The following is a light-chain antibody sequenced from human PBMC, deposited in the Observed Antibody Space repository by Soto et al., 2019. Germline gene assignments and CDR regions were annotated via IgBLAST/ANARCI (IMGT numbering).Light chain of an antibody. CDR2: DNN. J-gene: IGLJ2*01. V-gene: IGLV1-51*01. CDR1: SSNIGNNY. Sequence: QSVLTQPPSVSAAPGQKVTISCSGSSSNIGNNYVSWYQQLPGTAPKLLIYDNNKKPSGIPDRFCGCKSGTSGTLDITGLLTGDEADYYCASWDGSLPAEVFGGGTKLTVL. CDR3: ASWDGSLPAEV.